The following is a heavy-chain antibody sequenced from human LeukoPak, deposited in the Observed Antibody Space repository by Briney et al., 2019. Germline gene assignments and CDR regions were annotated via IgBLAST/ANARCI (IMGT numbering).Heavy chain of an antibody. CDR3: ASLAVGVPSDAFDI. J-gene: IGHJ3*02. V-gene: IGHV4-34*01. Sequence: SETLSLTCAVYGGSFSGYYWSWIRQPPGEGLEWIGEINHSGSTNYNPSLKSRVTISVDTSKNQFSLKLSSVTAADTAVYYCASLAVGVPSDAFDIWGQGTMVTVSS. CDR1: GGSFSGYY. CDR2: INHSGST. D-gene: IGHD6-19*01.